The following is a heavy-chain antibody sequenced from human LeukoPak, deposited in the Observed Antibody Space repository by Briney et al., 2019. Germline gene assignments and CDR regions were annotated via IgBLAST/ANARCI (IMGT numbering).Heavy chain of an antibody. Sequence: GGSLRLSCGASGFTFSSYEMNWVRQAPGKGLEWVSYISSGGSAIYYADSVKGRFTISRDNAKNSLYLQMDSLRAEDTAVYYCARNDYSSSSYFYWGRGTLVTVSS. J-gene: IGHJ4*02. CDR3: ARNDYSSSSYFY. CDR1: GFTFSSYE. V-gene: IGHV3-48*03. D-gene: IGHD6-6*01. CDR2: ISSGGSAI.